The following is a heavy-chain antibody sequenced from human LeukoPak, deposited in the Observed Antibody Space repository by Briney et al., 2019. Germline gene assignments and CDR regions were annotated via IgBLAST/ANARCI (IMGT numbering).Heavy chain of an antibody. CDR1: GFTSSNAW. D-gene: IGHD2-2*01. V-gene: IGHV3-15*01. J-gene: IGHJ3*02. Sequence: PGGSLRLSCAASGFTSSNAWMSWVRQAPGKGLEWVGRIKSKTDGGTTDYAAPVKGRFTISRDDSKNTLYLQMNSLKTEDTAVYYCTTVIVPAANDAFDIWGQGTMVTVSS. CDR3: TTVIVPAANDAFDI. CDR2: IKSKTDGGTT.